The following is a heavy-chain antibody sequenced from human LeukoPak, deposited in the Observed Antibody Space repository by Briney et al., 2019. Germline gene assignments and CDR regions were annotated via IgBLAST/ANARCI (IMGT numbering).Heavy chain of an antibody. Sequence: GGSLRLSCAASGFTFSSCAMSWVRQAPGKGLEWVSAISGSGGSTYYADSVKGRFTISRDNAKNSLYLQLNSLRPEDTALYYCSTEPRSLLYWGHGTLVTVSS. D-gene: IGHD4-17*01. CDR2: ISGSGGST. V-gene: IGHV3-23*01. J-gene: IGHJ4*01. CDR3: STEPRSLLY. CDR1: GFTFSSCA.